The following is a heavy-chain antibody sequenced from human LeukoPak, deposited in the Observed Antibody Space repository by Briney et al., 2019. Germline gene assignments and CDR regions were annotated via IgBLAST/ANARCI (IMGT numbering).Heavy chain of an antibody. CDR2: IKQDGSEK. CDR3: AREARWVAGPYHGSGSKTQDWFDP. V-gene: IGHV3-7*01. J-gene: IGHJ5*02. D-gene: IGHD3-10*01. Sequence: GGSLRLSCAASGFTFSSYWMSWVRQAPGKGLEWVANIKQDGSEKYYVDSVKGRFTISRDNAKNSLYLQMNSLRAEDTAVYYCAREARWVAGPYHGSGSKTQDWFDPWGQGTLVTVSS. CDR1: GFTFSSYW.